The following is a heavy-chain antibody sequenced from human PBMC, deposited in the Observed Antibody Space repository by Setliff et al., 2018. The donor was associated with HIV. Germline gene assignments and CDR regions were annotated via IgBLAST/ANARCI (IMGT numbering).Heavy chain of an antibody. V-gene: IGHV4-39*02. Sequence: PSETLSLTCTVSGGSVTNTKSYWGWIRQPPGKGLEWIASISHSGNTYYNPSLNSRVTISLDTSKNQFSLKLTSVTAADTAVYYCAKEGGLYFGMLIHDAIDLWGQGTMVTVSS. CDR2: ISHSGNT. J-gene: IGHJ3*01. CDR1: GGSVTNTKSY. D-gene: IGHD3-3*01. CDR3: AKEGGLYFGMLIHDAIDL.